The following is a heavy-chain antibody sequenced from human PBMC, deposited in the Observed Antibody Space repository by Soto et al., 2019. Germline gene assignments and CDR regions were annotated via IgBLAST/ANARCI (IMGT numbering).Heavy chain of an antibody. CDR3: ARVIPGAEAWFDP. V-gene: IGHV1-18*01. J-gene: IGHJ5*02. CDR2: ISGHNGNT. D-gene: IGHD2-2*01. CDR1: GYNFTNYG. Sequence: ASVKVSCKTSGYNFTNYGLTWVRQAPGQGLEWLGWISGHNGNTQFAQKLQGRVSMTRDTSTSTAYLDLRSLTSDDTAVYYCARVIPGAEAWFDPWGQGTLVTVSS.